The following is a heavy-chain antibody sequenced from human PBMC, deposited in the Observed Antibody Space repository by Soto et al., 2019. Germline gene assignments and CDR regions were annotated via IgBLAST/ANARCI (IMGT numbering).Heavy chain of an antibody. Sequence: QVQLVESGGGVVQPGRSLRLSCAASGFTFRSYAMYWVRQAPGKGLEWVTVISYDGTNKDYADSVKGRFTISRDNSKNSVYLQMNSLRPEDTAVYFCARATVSATTCYDAMDVRGQGTTVTVSS. J-gene: IGHJ6*02. CDR2: ISYDGTNK. D-gene: IGHD4-17*01. CDR1: GFTFRSYA. V-gene: IGHV3-30*01. CDR3: ARATVSATTCYDAMDV.